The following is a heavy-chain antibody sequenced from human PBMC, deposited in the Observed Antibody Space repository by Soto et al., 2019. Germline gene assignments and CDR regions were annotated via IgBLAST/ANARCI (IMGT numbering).Heavy chain of an antibody. D-gene: IGHD2-15*01. V-gene: IGHV1-69*01. CDR3: AREVVVVAATFNYYGMDV. CDR1: GGTFSSYS. J-gene: IGHJ6*02. CDR2: IIPIFGTA. Sequence: GASVKVSCKASGGTFSSYSISWVRQAPGQGAEWMGGIIPIFGTANYAQKFQGRVTITADESTSTAYMELSSLRSEDTAVYYCAREVVVVAATFNYYGMDVWGQGTTVTVSS.